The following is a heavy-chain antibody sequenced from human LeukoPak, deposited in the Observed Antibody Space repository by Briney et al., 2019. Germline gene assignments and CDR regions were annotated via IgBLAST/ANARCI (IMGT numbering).Heavy chain of an antibody. Sequence: GASVKVSCKASGYTFTSYYMHWVRQAPGQGLEWMAIISPSAGSTTYAQKFQGRVTMTRDTSTSTVYMELSSLRSDNTAVYYCARAGRIVTTNFDYWGQGTLVTVSS. D-gene: IGHD5-12*01. CDR2: ISPSAGST. V-gene: IGHV1-46*01. CDR1: GYTFTSYY. J-gene: IGHJ4*02. CDR3: ARAGRIVTTNFDY.